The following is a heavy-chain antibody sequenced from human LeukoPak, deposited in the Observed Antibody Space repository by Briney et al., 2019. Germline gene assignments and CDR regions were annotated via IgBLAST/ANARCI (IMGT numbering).Heavy chain of an antibody. Sequence: SETLSLTCTVSGGSISSGDYYWSWIRQPPGKGLEWIGYIYYSGSTYYDPSLKSRVTISVDTSKNQFSLKLSSVTAADTAVYYCARVGATAGYYFDYWGQGTLVTVSS. CDR2: IYYSGST. J-gene: IGHJ4*02. D-gene: IGHD6-13*01. CDR1: GGSISSGDYY. CDR3: ARVGATAGYYFDY. V-gene: IGHV4-30-4*08.